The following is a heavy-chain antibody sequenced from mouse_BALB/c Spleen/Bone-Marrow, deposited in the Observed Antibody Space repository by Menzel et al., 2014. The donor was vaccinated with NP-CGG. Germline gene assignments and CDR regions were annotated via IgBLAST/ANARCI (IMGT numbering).Heavy chain of an antibody. CDR1: GFTFSDYY. Sequence: EVQVEESGGGLVQPGGSLKLSCATSGFTFSDYYMYWVRQTPDKRLDLVATINSNGGSTYYPDSVKGRFTISRDNAKNTLYLQMSSLKSEDTAMYYCARDNYYDYDGFAYWGQGTLVTVSA. CDR2: INSNGGST. CDR3: ARDNYYDYDGFAY. D-gene: IGHD2-4*01. V-gene: IGHV5-6-3*01. J-gene: IGHJ3*01.